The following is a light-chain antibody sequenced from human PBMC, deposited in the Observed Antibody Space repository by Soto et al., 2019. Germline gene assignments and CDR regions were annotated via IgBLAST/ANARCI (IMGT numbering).Light chain of an antibody. Sequence: EIVLTQSPATLSLSPGERATLSCRASQSISTYLAWYQQKPGQAPRLLIYDASKRATGVPARFGGSVSWTYFSLTFSCLDPDDFAVYYWHQRSNWPPPFGGGTKVEIK. CDR1: QSISTY. V-gene: IGKV3-11*01. CDR2: DAS. CDR3: HQRSNWPPP. J-gene: IGKJ4*01.